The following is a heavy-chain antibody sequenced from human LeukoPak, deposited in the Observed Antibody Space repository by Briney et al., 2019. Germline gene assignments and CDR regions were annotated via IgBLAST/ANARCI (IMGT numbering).Heavy chain of an antibody. D-gene: IGHD3-3*01. CDR2: IYHSGST. CDR1: GYSISSGYY. CDR3: ARLNDFWSGYYEDY. V-gene: IGHV4-38-2*01. Sequence: SETLSLTCAVSGYSISSGYYRGWSRQPPGEGREWIWSIYHSGSTYYNPSLKSRVTISVDTSKNQFSLKLSSVTAADTAVYYCARLNDFWSGYYEDYWGQGTLVTVSS. J-gene: IGHJ4*02.